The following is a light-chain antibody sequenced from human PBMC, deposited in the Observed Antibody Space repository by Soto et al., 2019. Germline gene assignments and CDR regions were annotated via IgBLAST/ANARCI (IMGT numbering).Light chain of an antibody. Sequence: DIQMTQSPSTLSASVGDRVTLTCRASQSINSWLAWYQQKQGKAPKLLIYEASSLESGVPSRFSGSGSGTEFTLSISSRQPDDFATYYCQQYKTSWTFGQGTKVEI. V-gene: IGKV1-5*01. CDR2: EAS. CDR3: QQYKTSWT. CDR1: QSINSW. J-gene: IGKJ1*01.